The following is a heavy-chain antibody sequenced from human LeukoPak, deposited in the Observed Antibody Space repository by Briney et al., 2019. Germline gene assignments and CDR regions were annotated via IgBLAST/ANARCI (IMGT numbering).Heavy chain of an antibody. J-gene: IGHJ4*02. Sequence: AASVTVSCKASGGTFIIYAISWVRQAPGQGLEWMGRIIPILGIANYAQKFQGRVTITADKSTSTAYMELSSLRSEDTAVYYCARVNGDEGPSFDYWGQGTLVTVSS. V-gene: IGHV1-69*04. D-gene: IGHD4-17*01. CDR2: IIPILGIA. CDR1: GGTFIIYA. CDR3: ARVNGDEGPSFDY.